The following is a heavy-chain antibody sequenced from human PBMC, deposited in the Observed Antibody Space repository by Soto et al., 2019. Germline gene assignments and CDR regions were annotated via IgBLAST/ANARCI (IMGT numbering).Heavy chain of an antibody. Sequence: LSLTCAVYGGSFRGYYWSWIRQPPGKGLEWIGEINHSGSTNYNPSLKSRVTISVDTSKNQLSLKLSSVTAADTAVYYCARAIFGPYFDYWGQGTLVTVSS. J-gene: IGHJ4*02. CDR2: INHSGST. V-gene: IGHV4-34*01. D-gene: IGHD3-3*01. CDR3: ARAIFGPYFDY. CDR1: GGSFRGYY.